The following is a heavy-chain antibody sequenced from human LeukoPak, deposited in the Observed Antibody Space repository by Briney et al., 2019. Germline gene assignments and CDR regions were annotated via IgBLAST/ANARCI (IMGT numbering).Heavy chain of an antibody. D-gene: IGHD3-9*01. Sequence: GGSLRLSCAASGFTFSSSAMSWVRQAPGKGLEWVSAISGNGGSTYYADSVRGRFSISRDNSKNTLYLQMNSLSAEDTAVYYCANYHCDILTGYSNFDYWGQGTLVTVSS. V-gene: IGHV3-23*01. CDR3: ANYHCDILTGYSNFDY. CDR1: GFTFSSSA. CDR2: ISGNGGST. J-gene: IGHJ4*02.